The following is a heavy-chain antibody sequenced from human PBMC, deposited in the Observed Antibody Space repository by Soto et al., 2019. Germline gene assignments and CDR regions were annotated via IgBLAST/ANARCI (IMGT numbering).Heavy chain of an antibody. CDR1: GFTVSSNY. J-gene: IGHJ6*03. V-gene: IGHV3-53*04. CDR2: IYSGGST. Sequence: GGSLRLSCAASGFTVSSNYMSWVRQAPGKGLEWVSVIYSGGSTYYADSVKGRFTISRHNSKNTLYLQMNSLRAEDTAVYYCARVVVVAARHYYYYMDVWGKGTTVTVSS. D-gene: IGHD2-15*01. CDR3: ARVVVVAARHYYYYMDV.